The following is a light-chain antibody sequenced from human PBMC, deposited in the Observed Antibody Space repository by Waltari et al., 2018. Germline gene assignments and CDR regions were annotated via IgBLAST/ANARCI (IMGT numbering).Light chain of an antibody. J-gene: IGKJ4*01. V-gene: IGKV3D-15*01. CDR1: QSVSSN. CDR2: GAS. CDR3: QQYYSFPLT. Sequence: EIVMTQSPATLSVSPGERVTLSCRASQSVSSNLAWYQQKPGQAPRLLIYGASTRATGIPARFSGSGSGTEFTLTISSLQSEDFATYYCQQYYSFPLTFGGGTKVEIK.